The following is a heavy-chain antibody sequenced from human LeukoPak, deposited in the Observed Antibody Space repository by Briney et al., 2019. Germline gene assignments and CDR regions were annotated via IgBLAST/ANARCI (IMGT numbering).Heavy chain of an antibody. V-gene: IGHV3-48*01. J-gene: IGHJ4*02. CDR2: ISSSSSTI. CDR3: ARDHDSSSCPYFDY. CDR1: RFTFSNYN. Sequence: GGSLRLSCAASRFTFSNYNMNWVRQAPGKGLEWVSYISSSSSTIYYADSVKGRFTISRDNAKNSVYLQMNSLRAEDTAVYYCARDHDSSSCPYFDYWGQGTLVTVSS. D-gene: IGHD6-13*01.